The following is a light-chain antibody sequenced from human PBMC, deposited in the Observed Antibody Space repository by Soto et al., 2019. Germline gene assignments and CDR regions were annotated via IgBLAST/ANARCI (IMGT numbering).Light chain of an antibody. CDR2: GAS. CDR1: QSVSSSY. Sequence: EIVLTQSPGTLSLSPGERATLSCRASQSVSSSYLAWYQQKPGQGPRLLIYGASSRATGIPDRFSGSGSGTDFTLTIRRLEPEDVAVYYCQQYGSSPLTFGGGTKVEIK. J-gene: IGKJ4*01. V-gene: IGKV3-20*01. CDR3: QQYGSSPLT.